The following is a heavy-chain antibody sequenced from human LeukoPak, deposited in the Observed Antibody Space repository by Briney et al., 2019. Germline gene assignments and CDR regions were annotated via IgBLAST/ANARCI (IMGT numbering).Heavy chain of an antibody. D-gene: IGHD4-4*01. J-gene: IGHJ6*02. V-gene: IGHV4-4*07. CDR3: ARGSPRGDYSNHYYYYYGMDV. Sequence: KPSETLSLTCTVSGGSVSGYCWGWIRQPAGKGLEWIGRIYSSGSANYNPSLKSRVTMSVDTSKNQFSLKLSSVTAADTAVYYCARGSPRGDYSNHYYYYYGMDVWGQGTTVTVSS. CDR1: GGSVSGYC. CDR2: IYSSGSA.